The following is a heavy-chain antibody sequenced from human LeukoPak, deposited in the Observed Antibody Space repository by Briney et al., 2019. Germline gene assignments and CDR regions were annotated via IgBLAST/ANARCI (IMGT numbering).Heavy chain of an antibody. CDR2: IKQDGTEK. V-gene: IGHV3-7*01. D-gene: IGHD5-18*01. Sequence: PGGSLRLSCAASGLTFSSYWMSWVRQAPGKGLEWVANIKQDGTEKYYVDSVKGRFTISRDNAKNSLYLQMDSLSAEDTAVYYCVKVDTWGQGTLVTVSS. CDR3: VKVDT. CDR1: GLTFSSYW. J-gene: IGHJ4*02.